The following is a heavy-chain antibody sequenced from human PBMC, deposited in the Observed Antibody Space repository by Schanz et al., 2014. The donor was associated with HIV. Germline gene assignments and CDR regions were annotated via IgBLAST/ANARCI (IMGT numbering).Heavy chain of an antibody. CDR2: ISATGGST. J-gene: IGHJ5*02. D-gene: IGHD5-18*01. CDR1: GFNFNNYA. CDR3: VKAYSSGFSGAGS. Sequence: EVQLLESGGGLEQPGGSLRLSCAASGFNFNNYAMTWVRQAPGKGLEWVSAISATGGSTYYADSVKGRFTISRDNSKNTLYLQMNSLRPEDTAIYYCVKAYSSGFSGAGSWGQGALVTVSS. V-gene: IGHV3-23*01.